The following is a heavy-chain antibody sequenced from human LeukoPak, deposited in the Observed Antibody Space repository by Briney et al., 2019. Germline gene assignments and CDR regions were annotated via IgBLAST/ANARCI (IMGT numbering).Heavy chain of an antibody. CDR2: ISSYNGNT. D-gene: IGHD2-15*01. V-gene: IGHV1-18*01. CDR3: GRVTRSESVVFDI. CDR1: GYTFTSYA. J-gene: IGHJ3*02. Sequence: ASVKVSFKASGYTFTSYAITWVRHAPAQGLEWMGWISSYNGNTNYAQKLQGRVTITAETSTTKAYMELRSLRCDDTAVYYCGRVTRSESVVFDIWGQGTMVTVSS.